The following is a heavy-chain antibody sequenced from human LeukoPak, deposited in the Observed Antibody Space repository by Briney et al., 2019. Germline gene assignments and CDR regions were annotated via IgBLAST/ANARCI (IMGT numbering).Heavy chain of an antibody. CDR1: GYTFTGYY. V-gene: IGHV1-2*02. J-gene: IGHJ5*02. CDR2: INPNSGGT. D-gene: IGHD5-18*01. CDR3: ARENMDLGGAQLSSVIQRHNWFDP. Sequence: ASVKVSCNASGYTFTGYYMHWVRQAPGQGLEWMGWINPNSGGTNYAQKFQGRVTMTRDTSISTAYMELSRLRSDDTAVYYCARENMDLGGAQLSSVIQRHNWFDPWGQGTLVTVSS.